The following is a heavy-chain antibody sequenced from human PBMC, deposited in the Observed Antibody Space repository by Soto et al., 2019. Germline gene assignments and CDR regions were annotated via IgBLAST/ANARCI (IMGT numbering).Heavy chain of an antibody. CDR3: AKSMPHCISTICYVWYRFDP. CDR2: IIPIFGTA. V-gene: IGHV1-69*12. Sequence: QVQLVQSGAEVKKPGSSVKVSCKASGGTFSSYAISWVRQAPGQGLEWMGGIIPIFGTANYAQKFQGRVTITANESTGTASMGLSSVSTEDTAVYYCAKSMPHCISTICYVWYRFDPWGQGTLVTVSA. J-gene: IGHJ5*02. D-gene: IGHD2-2*01. CDR1: GGTFSSYA.